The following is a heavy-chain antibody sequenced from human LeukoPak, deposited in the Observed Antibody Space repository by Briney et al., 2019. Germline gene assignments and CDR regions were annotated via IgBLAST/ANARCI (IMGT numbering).Heavy chain of an antibody. J-gene: IGHJ3*02. Sequence: SETLSPTCTVSGGSISSGGYYWSWIRQPPGKGLEWIGYIYDSGSTYYNPSLKSRISVDTSENRFSLKLSSVTATDTAVYYCARDCSGGSCYGAFDIWGQGTMVTVSS. CDR1: GGSISSGGYY. V-gene: IGHV4-30-4*01. CDR3: ARDCSGGSCYGAFDI. CDR2: IYDSGST. D-gene: IGHD2-15*01.